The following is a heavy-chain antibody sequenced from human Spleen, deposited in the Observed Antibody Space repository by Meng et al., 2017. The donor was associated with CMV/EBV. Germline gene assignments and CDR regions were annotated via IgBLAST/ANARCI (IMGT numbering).Heavy chain of an antibody. CDR1: GFTFNNYA. V-gene: IGHV3-33*01. J-gene: IGHJ4*02. CDR2: IWYDGSNR. CDR3: ARAPRIFGVALDY. Sequence: GGSLRLSCAASGFTFNNYAMHWVRQAPGKGLEWLAVIWYDGSNRYYTDSVKGRFTISRDNSKNTLYLQMNSLRPEDTALYYCARAPRIFGVALDYWGQGTLVTVSS. D-gene: IGHD3-3*02.